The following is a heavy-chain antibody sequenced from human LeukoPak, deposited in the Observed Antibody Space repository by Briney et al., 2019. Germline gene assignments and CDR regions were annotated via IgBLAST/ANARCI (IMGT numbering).Heavy chain of an antibody. D-gene: IGHD3-10*01. CDR3: ARWNYYGSGRYFLPHFDP. CDR2: MNPNSGNT. J-gene: IGHJ5*02. CDR1: GYTFTSYD. Sequence: WASVKLSCKASGYTFTSYDINWVRQATGQGLEWMGWMNPNSGNTGYAQKFQGRVTMTRNTAISTAYMELNSLRSEDTAVYYCARWNYYGSGRYFLPHFDPWGQGTLVTVSS. V-gene: IGHV1-8*01.